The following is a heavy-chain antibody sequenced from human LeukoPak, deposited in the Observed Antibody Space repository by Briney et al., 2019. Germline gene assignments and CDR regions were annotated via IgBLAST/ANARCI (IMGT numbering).Heavy chain of an antibody. CDR2: IYTSGST. D-gene: IGHD3-9*01. V-gene: IGHV4-4*07. Sequence: PSETLSLTCTVSGGSMTSYYWSWIRQPAGKGLEWIRRIYTSGSTNYNPSLKSRVTMSVDTSKNQFSLELRSVTAADTALYYCARDYNDILTGCFDYWGQGTLVTVSP. J-gene: IGHJ4*02. CDR3: ARDYNDILTGCFDY. CDR1: GGSMTSYY.